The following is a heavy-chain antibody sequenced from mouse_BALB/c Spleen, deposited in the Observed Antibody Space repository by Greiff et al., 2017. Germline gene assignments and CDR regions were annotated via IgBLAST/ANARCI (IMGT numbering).Heavy chain of an antibody. J-gene: IGHJ4*01. CDR3: ARDQSYAMDY. V-gene: IGHV3-6*02. CDR2: ISYDGSN. CDR1: GYSITSGYY. Sequence: ESGPGLVKPSQSLSLTCSVTGYSITSGYYWNWIRQFPGNKLEWMGYISYDGSNNYNPSLKNRISITRDTSKNQLFLKLNSVTTEDTATYYCARDQSYAMDYWGQGTSVTVSS.